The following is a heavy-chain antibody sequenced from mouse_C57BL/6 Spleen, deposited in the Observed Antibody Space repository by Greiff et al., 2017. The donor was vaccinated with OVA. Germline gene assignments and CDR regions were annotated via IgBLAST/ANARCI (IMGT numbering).Heavy chain of an antibody. D-gene: IGHD2-4*01. CDR1: SYSITSGYY. V-gene: IGHV3-6*01. CDR2: ISYDGSN. J-gene: IGHJ3*01. Sequence: DVKLQESGPGLVKPSQSLSLTCSVTSYSITSGYYWNWIRQFPGNKLEWMGYISYDGSNNYNPSLKNRISITCDTSKNQFFLKLNSVTTEDTATYYCAIYYDYARPFAYWGQGTLVTVSA. CDR3: AIYYDYARPFAY.